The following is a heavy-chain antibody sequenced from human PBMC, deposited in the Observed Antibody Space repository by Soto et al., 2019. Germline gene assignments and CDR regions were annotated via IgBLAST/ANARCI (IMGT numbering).Heavy chain of an antibody. V-gene: IGHV1-69*08. CDR3: AGDPDSHYNDSHASSYP. Sequence: QVQLVQSGAEVKKPGSSVKVSCKASGGTFSTYTITWVRQAPGQGLEWMGRIIPIIGIINYAQKFQGRVTLTADKLTGTAYMELTSLRSDDTAVYYCAGDPDSHYNDSHASSYPWGQGTLVTVSS. D-gene: IGHD3-22*01. J-gene: IGHJ5*02. CDR2: IIPIIGII. CDR1: GGTFSTYT.